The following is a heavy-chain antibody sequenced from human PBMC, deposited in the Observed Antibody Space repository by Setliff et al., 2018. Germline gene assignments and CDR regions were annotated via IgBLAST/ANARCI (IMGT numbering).Heavy chain of an antibody. CDR3: ARSRSSSPWNNWFDP. CDR1: GYSFTSYW. J-gene: IGHJ5*02. Sequence: GESLTLSCKGSGYSFTSYWIGWVRQMPGKGLEWMGIIYPGDSDTRYSPSFQGQVTISADKSISTAYLQWSSLKASDTAMYYCARSRSSSPWNNWFDPWGQGTLVTVSS. CDR2: IYPGDSDT. V-gene: IGHV5-51*01. D-gene: IGHD6-6*01.